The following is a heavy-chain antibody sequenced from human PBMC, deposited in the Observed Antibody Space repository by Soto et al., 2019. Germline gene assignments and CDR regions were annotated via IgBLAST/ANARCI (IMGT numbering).Heavy chain of an antibody. Sequence: EVQLLESGGGLVQPGGSLRLSCAASGFTFSSYAMSWVRQAPGKGLEWVSAISGSGGSTYYADSVKGRFTISRDNSKNTLYLQMNSLRAEDTAVYYCARGDVVVAATGVWYFDYWGQGTLVTVSS. V-gene: IGHV3-23*01. CDR3: ARGDVVVAATGVWYFDY. CDR2: ISGSGGST. CDR1: GFTFSSYA. J-gene: IGHJ4*02. D-gene: IGHD2-15*01.